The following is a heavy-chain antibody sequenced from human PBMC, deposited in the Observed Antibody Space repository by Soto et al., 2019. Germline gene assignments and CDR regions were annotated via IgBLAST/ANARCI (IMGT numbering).Heavy chain of an antibody. CDR1: GGSISSDYYY. CDR3: AGELSNSPEYFDF. Sequence: PSETLSLTCTVSGGSISSDYYYWSWIRQPPGKGLEWIGYIYYSGRTAYNLSLKSRIIISIDTSKNQFSLSLNSLNAADTAVYYCAGELSNSPEYFDFWGLGTLVTVSS. D-gene: IGHD6-6*01. CDR2: IYYSGRT. J-gene: IGHJ4*02. V-gene: IGHV4-30-4*01.